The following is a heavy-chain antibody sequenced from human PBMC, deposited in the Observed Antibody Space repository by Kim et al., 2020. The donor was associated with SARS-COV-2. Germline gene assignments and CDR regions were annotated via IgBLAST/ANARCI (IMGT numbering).Heavy chain of an antibody. CDR1: GGSISSSSYY. CDR2: IYYSGST. Sequence: SETLSLTCTVSGGSISSSSYYWGWIRQPPGKGLEWIGSIYYSGSTYYNPSLKSRVTISVDTSKNQFSLKLSSVTAADTAVYYCARVYGGLARRYFDYWGQGTLVTVSS. D-gene: IGHD2-8*01. CDR3: ARVYGGLARRYFDY. J-gene: IGHJ4*02. V-gene: IGHV4-39*07.